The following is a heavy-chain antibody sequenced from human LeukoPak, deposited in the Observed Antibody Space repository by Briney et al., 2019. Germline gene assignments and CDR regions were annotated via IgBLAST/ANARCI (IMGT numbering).Heavy chain of an antibody. Sequence: SETLSLTCTVSGGSISSGSYYWSWIRQPAGKGLEWIGRIYTSGSTNYNPSLKSRVTISVDTSKNQFSLKLSSVTAADTAVYYCARVRRYNYYDSSGRKYFDYWGQGTLVTVSS. V-gene: IGHV4-61*02. J-gene: IGHJ4*02. D-gene: IGHD3-22*01. CDR3: ARVRRYNYYDSSGRKYFDY. CDR1: GGSISSGSYY. CDR2: IYTSGST.